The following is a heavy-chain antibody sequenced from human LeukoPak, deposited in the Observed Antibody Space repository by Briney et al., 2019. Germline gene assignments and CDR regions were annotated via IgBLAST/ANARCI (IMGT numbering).Heavy chain of an antibody. Sequence: ASVKVSCKVSGYTFTGYYIHWVRQAPGQGLEWMGWINPTSGGTNYAQKFQGRVTMTRDTSISTAYMELSRLRSDDTAVYSCARGVTARGFYYYMDIWGRGTTVTIPS. CDR2: INPTSGGT. CDR1: GYTFTGYY. CDR3: ARGVTARGFYYYMDI. J-gene: IGHJ6*03. V-gene: IGHV1-2*02. D-gene: IGHD2-21*02.